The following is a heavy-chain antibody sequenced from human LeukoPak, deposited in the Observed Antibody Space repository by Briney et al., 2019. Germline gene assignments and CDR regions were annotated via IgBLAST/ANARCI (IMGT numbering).Heavy chain of an antibody. Sequence: GGSLRLSCAASGFTFSSHAMSWVRQAPGKGLEWVSRISSGGGTTDYTDSVKGRFTISRDNSKNTLYLQMNSLRAEDTAVYYCARYVLLWFGELAPFDYWGQGTLVTVSS. D-gene: IGHD3-10*01. CDR2: ISSGGGTT. J-gene: IGHJ4*02. V-gene: IGHV3-23*01. CDR3: ARYVLLWFGELAPFDY. CDR1: GFTFSSHA.